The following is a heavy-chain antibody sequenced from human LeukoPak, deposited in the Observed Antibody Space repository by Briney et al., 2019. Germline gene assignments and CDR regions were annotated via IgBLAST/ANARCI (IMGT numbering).Heavy chain of an antibody. CDR2: IYYDGVT. V-gene: IGHV4-4*03. CDR3: ARDRDVAVHHPFY. CDR1: GVSIIRTNW. Sequence: PETLSLTCAVSGVSIIRTNWWIWVRQTPGRGLEWIGEIYYDGVTNYNPSLKSRVTISIDKSKNHFSLNLTSVTAADTAVYYCARDRDVAVHHPFYWGQGTLVTVSS. J-gene: IGHJ4*02. D-gene: IGHD5-24*01.